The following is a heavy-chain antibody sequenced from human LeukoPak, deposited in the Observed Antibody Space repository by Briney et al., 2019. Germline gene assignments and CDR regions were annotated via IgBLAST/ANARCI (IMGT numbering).Heavy chain of an antibody. CDR1: GYTFTSYG. V-gene: IGHV1-18*01. J-gene: IGHJ1*01. Sequence: ASVKVSCKASGYTFTSYGISWVRQAPGQGLEWMGWISTYNGNTNYAQKLQGRVTLTTGTSTSTAYMELRSLRSDDTAVHYCARDLSSSSSGYFQHWGQGTLVTVSS. CDR2: ISTYNGNT. CDR3: ARDLSSSSSGYFQH. D-gene: IGHD6-6*01.